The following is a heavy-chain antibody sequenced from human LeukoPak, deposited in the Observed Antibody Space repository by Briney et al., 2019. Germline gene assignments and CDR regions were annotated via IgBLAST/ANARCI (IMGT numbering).Heavy chain of an antibody. D-gene: IGHD6-19*01. J-gene: IGHJ1*01. CDR3: ARDSGLGSDWDEFFQH. V-gene: IGHV1-2*02. CDR2: INPNNGGT. Sequence: ASVKVSCKASGYTFTDFHVHWVRQAPGQGLEWMGWINPNNGGTKYAQKFQGRVTMTRDPSITTVYIELNKLRSDDTAVYFCARDSGLGSDWDEFFQHWGQGTLVSVSS. CDR1: GYTFTDFH.